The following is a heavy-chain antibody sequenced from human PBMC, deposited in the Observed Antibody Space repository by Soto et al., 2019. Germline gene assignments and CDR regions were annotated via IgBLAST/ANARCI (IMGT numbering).Heavy chain of an antibody. CDR1: GYSFTSYW. V-gene: IGHV5-51*01. CDR3: ARHATYYDILSGYYFDY. CDR2: INPGYSET. J-gene: IGHJ4*02. D-gene: IGHD3-9*01. Sequence: EVQLVQSGAEVKKPGESLKISCKVSGYSFTSYWIAWVRQMPGKGLEWMAIINPGYSETKYSPSFEGQVIISADKSINTAYLQWSSLKASDTAMYYCARHATYYDILSGYYFDYWGQGTQVTASS.